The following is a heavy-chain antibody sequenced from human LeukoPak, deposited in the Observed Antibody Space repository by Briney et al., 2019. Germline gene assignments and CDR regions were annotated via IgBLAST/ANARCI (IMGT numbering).Heavy chain of an antibody. D-gene: IGHD6-13*01. CDR3: ATFLAAAGNDAFDI. CDR2: FDPEDGET. Sequence: ASVKVSCKVSGYTLTELSMHWVRQAPGKGLEWMGGFDPEDGETIYAQKFQGRVTMTEDTSTDTAYMELSSLRSEDTAVYYCATFLAAAGNDAFDIWGQGTMVTVSS. V-gene: IGHV1-24*01. J-gene: IGHJ3*02. CDR1: GYTLTELS.